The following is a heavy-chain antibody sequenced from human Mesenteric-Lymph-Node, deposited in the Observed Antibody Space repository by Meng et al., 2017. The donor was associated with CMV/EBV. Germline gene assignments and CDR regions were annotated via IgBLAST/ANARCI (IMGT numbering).Heavy chain of an antibody. J-gene: IGHJ4*02. CDR1: GGSFSGYY. D-gene: IGHD2-2*01. CDR2: INHSGST. CDR3: ARGRPHVVVVPAVKYVYYFDY. Sequence: GSLRLSCAVYGGSFSGYYWSWMRQPPGKGLEWIGEINHSGSTNYNPSLKSRVTISVDTSKNQFSLKLSSVTAADTAVYYCARGRPHVVVVPAVKYVYYFDYWGQGTLVTVSS. V-gene: IGHV4-34*01.